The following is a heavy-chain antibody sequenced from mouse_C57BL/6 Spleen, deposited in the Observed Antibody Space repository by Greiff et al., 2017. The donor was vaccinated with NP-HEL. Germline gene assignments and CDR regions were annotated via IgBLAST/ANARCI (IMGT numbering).Heavy chain of an antibody. Sequence: EVKLVESGEGLVKPGGSLKLSCAASGFTFSSYAMSWVRQTPEKRLEWVAYISSGGDYIYYADTVKGRFTISRDNARNTLYLQMSSLKSEDTAMYYCTRGPANWDGAMDYWGQGTSVTVSS. CDR3: TRGPANWDGAMDY. CDR1: GFTFSSYA. J-gene: IGHJ4*01. V-gene: IGHV5-9-1*02. D-gene: IGHD4-1*01. CDR2: ISSGGDYI.